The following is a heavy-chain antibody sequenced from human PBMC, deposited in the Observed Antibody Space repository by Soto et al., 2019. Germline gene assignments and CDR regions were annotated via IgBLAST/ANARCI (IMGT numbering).Heavy chain of an antibody. J-gene: IGHJ6*02. CDR3: AKEKFRRGPSPMYAMDL. CDR1: GFNFNNYG. V-gene: IGHV3-21*01. D-gene: IGHD5-12*01. Sequence: GSLRLSCAVSGFNFNNYGINWVRQAPGKGLEWVSSVSKSDYTYYSDSVKGRFTISRDNAKNSVSLQMNTLRAEDTAVYYCAKEKFRRGPSPMYAMDLWGQGTTVTVSS. CDR2: VSKSDYT.